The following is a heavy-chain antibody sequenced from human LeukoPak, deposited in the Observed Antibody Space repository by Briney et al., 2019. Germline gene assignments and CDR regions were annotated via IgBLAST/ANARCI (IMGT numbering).Heavy chain of an antibody. CDR3: ARVKCGGDCYSDAGYYYYMDV. Sequence: PGGSLRLSCAASGFTFSSYAMHWVRQAPGKGLEWVAVISYDGSNKYYADSVKGRFTISRDNSKNTLYLQMNSLRAEDTAVYYCARVKCGGDCYSDAGYYYYMDVWGKGTTVTVSS. CDR2: ISYDGSNK. V-gene: IGHV3-30*01. CDR1: GFTFSSYA. D-gene: IGHD2-21*02. J-gene: IGHJ6*03.